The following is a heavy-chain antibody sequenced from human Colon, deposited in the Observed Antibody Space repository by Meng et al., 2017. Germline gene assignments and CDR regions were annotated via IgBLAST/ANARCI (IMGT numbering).Heavy chain of an antibody. D-gene: IGHD3-10*01. V-gene: IGHV4-61*01. Sequence: GSLRLSCSVSAVSVSNDSYYWSWVRQFPGKGLEWIGNIYYSGRTNYNPSLKSRVTISVDRSKNQFSLNLSSVTAADTARYFCASSWELPFYFDDWGQGTPVTVSS. CDR1: AVSVSNDSYY. CDR2: IYYSGRT. J-gene: IGHJ4*02. CDR3: ASSWELPFYFDD.